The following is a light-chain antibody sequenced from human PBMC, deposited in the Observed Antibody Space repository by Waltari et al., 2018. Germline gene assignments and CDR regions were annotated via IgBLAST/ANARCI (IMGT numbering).Light chain of an antibody. CDR1: QSISSY. CDR3: QQGHSTPRT. Sequence: DIQMTQSPSSLSASVGDRVTITCRASQSISSYLYWYQRKPEKAPQLLIYAASSLQSGVPSRFSGSGSGTDFTLTITSLQPEDFATYFCQQGHSTPRTFGQGTKVEIK. J-gene: IGKJ1*01. CDR2: AAS. V-gene: IGKV1-39*01.